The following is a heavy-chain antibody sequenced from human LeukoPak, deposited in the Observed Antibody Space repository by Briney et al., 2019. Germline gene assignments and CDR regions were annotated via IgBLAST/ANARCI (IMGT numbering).Heavy chain of an antibody. CDR3: ARIQEYSSSWDYYYYMDV. CDR2: IYNSGST. CDR1: GGSISRGSYY. Sequence: PSETLSLTCAVSGGSISRGSYYWNWIRQPAGKGLEWMGRIYNSGSTNYNPSLKSRVTISTDMSKNQLSLQLSSVTAADTAVYYCARIQEYSSSWDYYYYMDVWGKGTTVTVSS. J-gene: IGHJ6*03. D-gene: IGHD6-6*01. V-gene: IGHV4-61*02.